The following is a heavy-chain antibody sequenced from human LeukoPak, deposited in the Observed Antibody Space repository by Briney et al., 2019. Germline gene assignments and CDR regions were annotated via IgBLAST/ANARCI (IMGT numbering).Heavy chain of an antibody. CDR1: GYAFNSFY. Sequence: ASVKVSCTASGYAFNSFYIHWVRQAPGQGPEWMGWFNPNSGDTKYAQKFQGRVTMTRDTSISTFYMELRRLRSDDTAVYYCARVSDLVVVPAAFYFDYWGQGTLVTVSS. D-gene: IGHD2-2*01. CDR2: FNPNSGDT. J-gene: IGHJ4*02. V-gene: IGHV1-2*02. CDR3: ARVSDLVVVPAAFYFDY.